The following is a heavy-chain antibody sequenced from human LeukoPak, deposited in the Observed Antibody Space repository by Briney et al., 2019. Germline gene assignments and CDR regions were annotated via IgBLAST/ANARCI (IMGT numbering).Heavy chain of an antibody. CDR1: GGSISSGDYY. V-gene: IGHV4-30-4*01. CDR2: IYYSGST. CDR3: VGSYDSSGYSYDY. Sequence: SETLSLTCTVSGGSISSGDYYWSWIRQPPGKGLEWIGYIYYSGSTYYNPSLKSRVTISVDTSKNQFSLKLSSVTAADTAVYYCVGSYDSSGYSYDYWGQGTLVTVSS. D-gene: IGHD3-22*01. J-gene: IGHJ4*02.